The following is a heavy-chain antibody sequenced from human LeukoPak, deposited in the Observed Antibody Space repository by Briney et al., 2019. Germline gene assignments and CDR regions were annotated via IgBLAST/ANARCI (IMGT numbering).Heavy chain of an antibody. V-gene: IGHV3-72*01. CDR2: TRNKANSYIT. Sequence: GGSLRLSCAASGFTFSDHCMDWVRQAPGKGLEWVGRTRNKANSYITEYAASVKGRFTISRDDSKNSLYLQMNSLKTEDTAVYYCAPLNFDLLDYWGQGTLVTVSS. D-gene: IGHD3-9*01. CDR1: GFTFSDHC. CDR3: APLNFDLLDY. J-gene: IGHJ4*02.